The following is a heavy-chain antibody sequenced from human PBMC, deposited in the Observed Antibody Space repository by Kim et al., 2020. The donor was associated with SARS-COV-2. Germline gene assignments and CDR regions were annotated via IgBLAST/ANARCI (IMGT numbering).Heavy chain of an antibody. J-gene: IGHJ5*02. CDR3: TRHGDLATDPVDP. Sequence: GESLKISCKGSGYIFTSYWIGWVRQMSGKGLEWMGIIYPGDSDTRYSPSFEGQVTFSADKSISTAYLQWSSLKASDTAIYYCTRHGDLATDPVDPWGQGTLVTISS. D-gene: IGHD6-13*01. CDR2: IYPGDSDT. CDR1: GYIFTSYW. V-gene: IGHV5-51*01.